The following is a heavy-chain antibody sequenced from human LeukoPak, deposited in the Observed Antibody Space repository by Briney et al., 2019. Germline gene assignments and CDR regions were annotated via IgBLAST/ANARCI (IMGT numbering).Heavy chain of an antibody. Sequence: GGSLRLSCAASGFTFSSYAMSWVRQAPGKGLEWVSAISGSGGSTYYADSVKGRFTTSRDNSKNTLYLQMNSLRAEDTAVYYCAYSSSWYYFDYWGQGTLVTVSS. CDR1: GFTFSSYA. CDR2: ISGSGGST. CDR3: AYSSSWYYFDY. V-gene: IGHV3-23*01. D-gene: IGHD6-13*01. J-gene: IGHJ4*02.